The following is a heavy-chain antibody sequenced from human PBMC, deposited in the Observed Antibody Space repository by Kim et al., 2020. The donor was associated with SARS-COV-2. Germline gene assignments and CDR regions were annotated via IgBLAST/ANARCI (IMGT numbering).Heavy chain of an antibody. CDR1: GFCFSNYW. CDR2: IKTDESER. D-gene: IGHD2-15*01. V-gene: IGHV3-7*01. J-gene: IGHJ4*02. Sequence: GGSLRLSCIASGFCFSNYWMAWVRQAPGKGPERVANIKTDESERYYVDSVNGRFIISRDNGTRSQYLQMDSLRAGDTALYYCARDVGGNLDNWGQGTLVTVSS. CDR3: ARDVGGNLDN.